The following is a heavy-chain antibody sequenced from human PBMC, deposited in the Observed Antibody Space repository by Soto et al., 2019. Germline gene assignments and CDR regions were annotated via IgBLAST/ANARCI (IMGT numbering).Heavy chain of an antibody. CDR1: GFTFSSYW. Sequence: EVQLVESGGGLVQPGGSLRLSCAASGFTFSSYWMHWVRQAPGKGLVWVSRINSDGSSTSYADSVQGRFTMSRDNAKNTLYLQMNSLRAEDTAVYYCARGGRVVVAAKDHYYYYMDVWGKGTTVTVSS. J-gene: IGHJ6*03. V-gene: IGHV3-74*01. D-gene: IGHD2-15*01. CDR2: INSDGSST. CDR3: ARGGRVVVAAKDHYYYYMDV.